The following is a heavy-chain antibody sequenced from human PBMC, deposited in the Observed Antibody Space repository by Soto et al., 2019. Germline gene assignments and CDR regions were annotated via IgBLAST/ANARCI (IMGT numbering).Heavy chain of an antibody. CDR2: IYYSGST. D-gene: IGHD6-25*01. J-gene: IGHJ6*02. Sequence: SETLSLTCTVAGGSISSGASYWSWIRQPPGKGLEWIGYIYYSGSTYYNPSLKSRVTISVDTSKNQFSLKLSSVTAADTAVYYCAREGVSGYELYYGMDVWGQGTTVPVSS. CDR3: AREGVSGYELYYGMDV. CDR1: GGSISSGASY. V-gene: IGHV4-30-4*01.